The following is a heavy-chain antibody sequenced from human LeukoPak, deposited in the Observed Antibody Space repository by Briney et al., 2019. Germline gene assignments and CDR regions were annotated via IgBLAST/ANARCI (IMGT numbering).Heavy chain of an antibody. CDR3: ARGGLRLGELSHPLDY. Sequence: GASVKVSCKASGYTFTGYYMHWVRQAPGQGLEWMGWINPNSGGTNYAQKFQGRVTMTRDTSISTAYMELSRLRSDDTAVYYCARGGLRLGELSHPLDYWGQGTLVTVSS. J-gene: IGHJ4*02. D-gene: IGHD3-16*02. CDR2: INPNSGGT. CDR1: GYTFTGYY. V-gene: IGHV1-2*02.